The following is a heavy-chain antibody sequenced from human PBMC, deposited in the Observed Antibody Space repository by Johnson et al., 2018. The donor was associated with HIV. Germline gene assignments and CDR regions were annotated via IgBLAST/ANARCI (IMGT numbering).Heavy chain of an antibody. J-gene: IGHJ3*02. CDR2: INWNGGST. D-gene: IGHD3-22*01. V-gene: IGHV3-20*04. Sequence: VQLVESGGGVVRPGGSLRLPCAASGFTFDDYGMSWVRQAPGKGLEWVSGINWNGGSTGYADSVKGRFTISRDNAKNSLYLQMNSLRAEDTALYYWARSVGYYDSSGYYFVDAFDIWGQGKMVTVSS. CDR1: GFTFDDYG. CDR3: ARSVGYYDSSGYYFVDAFDI.